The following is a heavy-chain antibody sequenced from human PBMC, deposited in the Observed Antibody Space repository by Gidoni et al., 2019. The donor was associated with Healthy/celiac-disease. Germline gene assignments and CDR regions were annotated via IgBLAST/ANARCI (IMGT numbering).Heavy chain of an antibody. D-gene: IGHD2-8*01. V-gene: IGHV4-39*01. J-gene: IGHJ4*02. Sequence: SLKSRVTISVDTSKNQFSLKLSSVTAADTAVYYCARLPYCTNGVCWGRTLDYWGQGTLVTVSS. CDR3: ARLPYCTNGVCWGRTLDY.